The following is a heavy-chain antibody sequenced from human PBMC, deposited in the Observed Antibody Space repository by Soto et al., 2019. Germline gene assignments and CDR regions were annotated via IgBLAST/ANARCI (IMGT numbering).Heavy chain of an antibody. CDR1: GFTFSSYS. J-gene: IGHJ4*02. V-gene: IGHV3-21*01. CDR3: AVLTDIPAHLFVY. D-gene: IGHD2-21*01. CDR2: ISSSSSYI. Sequence: PGGSLRLSCAASGFTFSSYSMNWVRQAPGKGLEWVSSISSSSSYIYYADSVKGRFTISRDNAKNSLYLQMNSLRAEDTAVYYCAVLTDIPAHLFVYWGPGTLVTVAS.